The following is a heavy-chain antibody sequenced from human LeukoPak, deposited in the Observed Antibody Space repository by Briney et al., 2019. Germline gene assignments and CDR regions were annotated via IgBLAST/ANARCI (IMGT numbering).Heavy chain of an antibody. CDR3: ARWGGRDGYKREATYYD. V-gene: IGHV1-69*01. D-gene: IGHD5-24*01. Sequence: GSSVTVSCKASGGTFSSYAISWVRQAPGQGLEWMGGIIPIFGTANYAQKFQGRVTITADESTSTAYMELSSLRSEDTAVYYCARWGGRDGYKREATYYDWGQGTLVTVSS. CDR1: GGTFSSYA. CDR2: IIPIFGTA. J-gene: IGHJ4*02.